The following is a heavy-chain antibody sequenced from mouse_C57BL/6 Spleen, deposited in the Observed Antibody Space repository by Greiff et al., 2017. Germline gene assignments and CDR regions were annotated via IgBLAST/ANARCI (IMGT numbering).Heavy chain of an antibody. CDR2: INPGSGGT. CDR3: ARRLLRYPYAMDY. J-gene: IGHJ4*01. V-gene: IGHV1-54*01. D-gene: IGHD1-1*01. Sequence: LEESGAELVRPGTSVKVSCKASGYAFTNYLIEWVKQRPGQGLEWIGVINPGSGGTNYNEKFKGKATLTADKSSSTAYMQLSSLTSEDSAVYFCARRLLRYPYAMDYWGQGTSVTVSS. CDR1: GYAFTNYL.